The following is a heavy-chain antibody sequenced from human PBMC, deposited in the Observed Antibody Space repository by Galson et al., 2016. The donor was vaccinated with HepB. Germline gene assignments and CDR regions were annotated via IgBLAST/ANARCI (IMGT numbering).Heavy chain of an antibody. CDR3: ARDEYTPMVSIRYFDL. Sequence: SVKVSCKASGHTFTNYSVSWVRQAPGHGLEWKGWIPSHGGYPNYVQKFQDRVTMTIETSTSTVYMERRSLRSDDTAGYYCARDEYTPMVSIRYFDLWGRWTLVTFSS. J-gene: IGHJ2*01. CDR1: GHTFTNYS. D-gene: IGHD5-18*01. CDR2: IPSHGGYP. V-gene: IGHV1-18*01.